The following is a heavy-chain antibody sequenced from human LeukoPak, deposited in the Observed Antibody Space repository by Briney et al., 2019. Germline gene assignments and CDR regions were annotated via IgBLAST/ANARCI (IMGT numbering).Heavy chain of an antibody. D-gene: IGHD4-17*01. CDR1: GFTFSSYW. CDR2: IKQDGSEK. V-gene: IGHV3-7*03. CDR3: ARGLMLTTVPTFDY. J-gene: IGHJ4*02. Sequence: GGSLRLSCAASGFTFSSYWMSWVRQAPGKGLEWVANIKQDGSEKYYVDSVKGRFTISRDNAKNSLYLQMNSLRAEDTAVYYCARGLMLTTVPTFDYWGQGTLVTVSS.